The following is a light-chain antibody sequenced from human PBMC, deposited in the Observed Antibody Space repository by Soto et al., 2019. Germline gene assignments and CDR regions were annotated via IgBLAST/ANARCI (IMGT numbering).Light chain of an antibody. Sequence: EIVMTQSPATLPVSPGERATLSCRASQSVTSNLAWYQQKPGQAPRLLIYGASTRAAGIPARVSGSGSGTEFTLTISSLQSEDSALYYCQQYSDWHRTFGVGTKVDIK. CDR3: QQYSDWHRT. CDR2: GAS. V-gene: IGKV3-15*01. CDR1: QSVTSN. J-gene: IGKJ4*02.